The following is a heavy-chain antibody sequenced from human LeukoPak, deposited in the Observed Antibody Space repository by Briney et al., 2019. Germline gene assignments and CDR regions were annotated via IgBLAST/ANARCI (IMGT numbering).Heavy chain of an antibody. V-gene: IGHV4-59*01. CDR3: ARGRVSSSTWYSTYYCYFYMDV. Sequence: SETLSLTCSVSDDSITMYYWTWIRQPPGKGLEWIGYVDHTGSTNFNPSLNGRVSISRDTTKNLSSLRLRSVTAADTAVYFCARGRVSSSTWYSTYYCYFYMDVWGKGTTVTVSS. D-gene: IGHD1-1*01. CDR1: DDSITMYY. CDR2: VDHTGST. J-gene: IGHJ6*03.